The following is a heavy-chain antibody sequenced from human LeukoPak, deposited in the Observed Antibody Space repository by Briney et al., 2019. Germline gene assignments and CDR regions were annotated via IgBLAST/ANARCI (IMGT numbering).Heavy chain of an antibody. CDR3: AREGDSSSWYYFDY. CDR2: INPNSGGT. V-gene: IGHV1-2*02. Sequence: ASVKVSCKASGYTFTGYYMHWVRQAPGQGLEWMGWINPNSGGTNYAQKFQGRVTMTRDTSISTAYMELSRLRSDDTAVYYCAREGDSSSWYYFDYWGQGTLVAVSS. CDR1: GYTFTGYY. J-gene: IGHJ4*02. D-gene: IGHD6-13*01.